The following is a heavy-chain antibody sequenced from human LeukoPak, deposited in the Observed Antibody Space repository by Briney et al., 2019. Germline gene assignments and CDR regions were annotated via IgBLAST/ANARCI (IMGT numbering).Heavy chain of an antibody. CDR2: IYYSGVT. V-gene: IGHV4-59*08. J-gene: IGHJ3*02. Sequence: PSETLSLTCTVSGDSISTSLWSWIRQPPGKGLEWIRYIYYSGVTNYNPSLKSRVTISVDTSKNQFSLRLSSVNAADTAVYYCARRPPLGYCSGGSCAIDAFDIWGQGTMVTVS. CDR1: GDSISTSL. D-gene: IGHD2-15*01. CDR3: ARRPPLGYCSGGSCAIDAFDI.